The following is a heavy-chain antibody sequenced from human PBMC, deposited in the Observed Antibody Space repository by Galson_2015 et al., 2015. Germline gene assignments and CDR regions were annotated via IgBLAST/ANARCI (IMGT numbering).Heavy chain of an antibody. Sequence: SLRLSCATSRFTFGSYGMNWVRQAPGKGLEWLSYISRSSSPIYYTDSVRGRFTISRDNAKNSLYLQMNNLRDEDTGVYYCARGVGNDFYYYGMDVWGQGTTVTVSS. D-gene: IGHD1-1*01. J-gene: IGHJ6*02. CDR1: RFTFGSYG. CDR2: ISRSSSPI. CDR3: ARGVGNDFYYYGMDV. V-gene: IGHV3-48*02.